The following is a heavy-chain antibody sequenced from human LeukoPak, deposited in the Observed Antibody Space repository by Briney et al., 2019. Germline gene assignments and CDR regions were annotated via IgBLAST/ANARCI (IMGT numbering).Heavy chain of an antibody. Sequence: PSETLSLTCAVSGGSISSGGYSWSWIRQPPGKGLEWIGYIYHSGSTYYNPSLKSRVTISVDTSKNQFSLKLSSVTAADTAVYYCARQIASAYYYYYGRDVWGQGTTVTVSS. J-gene: IGHJ6*02. CDR3: ARQIASAYYYYYGRDV. CDR2: IYHSGST. CDR1: GGSISSGGYS. D-gene: IGHD3-22*01. V-gene: IGHV4-30-2*03.